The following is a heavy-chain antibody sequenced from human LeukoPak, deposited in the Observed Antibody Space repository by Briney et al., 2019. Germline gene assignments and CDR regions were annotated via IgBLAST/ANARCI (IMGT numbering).Heavy chain of an antibody. Sequence: LRLSCAASGFTFSSYAMSWIRQPPGKALEWLAHIFSNDEKSYSTSLKSRLTISKDTSKSQVVLTMTNMDPVDTATYYCARTLLDYYMDVWGKGTTVTVSS. CDR3: ARTLLDYYMDV. CDR1: GFTFSSYA. J-gene: IGHJ6*03. V-gene: IGHV2-26*01. CDR2: IFSNDEK.